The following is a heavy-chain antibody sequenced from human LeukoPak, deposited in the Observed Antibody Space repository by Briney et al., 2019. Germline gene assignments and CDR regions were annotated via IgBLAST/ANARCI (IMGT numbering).Heavy chain of an antibody. Sequence: ASVKVSCKASGYTFTDYYVHWVRQAPGQGLERMGWINPNSGGTNYAQKLQGRVTMTTDTSTSTAYMELRSLRSDDTAVYYCARDNTDRGYSYGYSGFDPWGQGTLVTVSS. J-gene: IGHJ5*02. V-gene: IGHV1-2*02. D-gene: IGHD5-18*01. CDR1: GYTFTDYY. CDR3: ARDNTDRGYSYGYSGFDP. CDR2: INPNSGGT.